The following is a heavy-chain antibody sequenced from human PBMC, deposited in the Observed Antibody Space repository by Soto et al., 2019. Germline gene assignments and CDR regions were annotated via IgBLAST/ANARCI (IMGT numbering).Heavy chain of an antibody. CDR3: AKVKRRGADSSSSGGYYYSVMDV. D-gene: IGHD6-6*01. V-gene: IGHV3-30*18. CDR1: GFTFSSYG. J-gene: IGHJ6*02. Sequence: QVQLVESGGGVVQPGRSLRLSCAASGFTFSSYGMHWVRQAPGKGLEWVAVISYDGSNKYYADSVKGRFTISRDNSKNTLYLQMNSLRAEDTAVYYCAKVKRRGADSSSSGGYYYSVMDVWGQGTTVTVSS. CDR2: ISYDGSNK.